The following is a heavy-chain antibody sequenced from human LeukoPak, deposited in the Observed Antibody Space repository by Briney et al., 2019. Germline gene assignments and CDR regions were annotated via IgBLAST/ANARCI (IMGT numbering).Heavy chain of an antibody. Sequence: SETLSLTCTVSGGSISSSSYYWGWIRQPPGKGLEWIGSIYYSGSTNYNPSLKSRVTISVDTSKNQFSLKLSSVTAADTAVYYCARAPYYDFWSGYYHFDYWGQGTLVTVSS. J-gene: IGHJ4*02. CDR2: IYYSGST. CDR1: GGSISSSSYY. CDR3: ARAPYYDFWSGYYHFDY. V-gene: IGHV4-39*07. D-gene: IGHD3-3*01.